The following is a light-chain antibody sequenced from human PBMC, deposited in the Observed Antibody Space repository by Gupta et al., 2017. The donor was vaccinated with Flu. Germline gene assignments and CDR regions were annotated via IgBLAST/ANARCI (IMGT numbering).Light chain of an antibody. CDR2: GNT. V-gene: IGLV1-40*01. CDR3: QSYDNSLSGHVV. CDR1: SPNIGAGFD. Sequence: QSVLTQPPSVSRAPGQRITFSCTGTSPNIGAGFDVHWYQQLPGTAPKLLIYGNTNRPSGVPDRFSGSKSGTSASLAITGLQAEDEADYYCQSYDNSLSGHVVFGGGTKLTVL. J-gene: IGLJ2*01.